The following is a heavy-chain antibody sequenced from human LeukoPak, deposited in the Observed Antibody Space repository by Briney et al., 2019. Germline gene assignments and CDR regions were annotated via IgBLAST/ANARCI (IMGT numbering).Heavy chain of an antibody. CDR1: GYTFTSYG. CDR2: ISAYNGNT. CDR3: ARGPYYYDSSGYYFDY. D-gene: IGHD3-22*01. V-gene: IGHV1-18*01. J-gene: IGHJ4*02. Sequence: ASVKVSCKASGYTFTSYGITWVRPAPGQGLAWMGWISAYNGNTNYAQKLQGRVTVTTDTSTSTAYMELRSLRSDDTAVYYCARGPYYYDSSGYYFDYWGQGTLVTVSS.